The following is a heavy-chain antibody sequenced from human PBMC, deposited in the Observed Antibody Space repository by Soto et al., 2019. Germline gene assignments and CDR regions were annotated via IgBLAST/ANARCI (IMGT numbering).Heavy chain of an antibody. Sequence: ASVKVSRKAFGYSFTSYAIDWGRQAPGQRLEWMGWINAGNGNTKYSQKFQGRVTITRDTSASTAYMELSSLRSEDTAVYYCARGDYYDIHDYWGQGTLVTVSS. CDR1: GYSFTSYA. J-gene: IGHJ4*02. CDR3: ARGDYYDIHDY. CDR2: INAGNGNT. V-gene: IGHV1-3*01. D-gene: IGHD3-22*01.